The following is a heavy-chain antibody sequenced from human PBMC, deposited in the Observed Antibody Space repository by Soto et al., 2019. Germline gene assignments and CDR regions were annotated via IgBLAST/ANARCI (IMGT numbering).Heavy chain of an antibody. CDR1: GGTFSSYA. V-gene: IGHV1-69*13. CDR2: IIPIFGTA. J-gene: IGHJ4*02. CDR3: ARVSGSGYRTLYYFDY. Sequence: SVKVSCKASGGTFSSYAISWVRQAPGQGLEWMGGIIPIFGTANYAQKFQGRVTITADESTSTAYMELSSLRSEDTAVYYCARVSGSGYRTLYYFDYWGQGTLVTVSS. D-gene: IGHD3-22*01.